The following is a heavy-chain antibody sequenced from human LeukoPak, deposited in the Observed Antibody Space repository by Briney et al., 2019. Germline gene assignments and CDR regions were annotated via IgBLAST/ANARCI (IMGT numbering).Heavy chain of an antibody. V-gene: IGHV3-64D*09. Sequence: PGGSLRLSCAASGFTFSSYAMHWGRQAPGKGLEYVSGISSNGGSTDYADSVMGRFTISRDNSKKKLYLQMSSLRAEDTAVYYCVKADCSGGSCYFLSWGQGTLVTVSS. CDR2: ISSNGGST. D-gene: IGHD2-15*01. J-gene: IGHJ4*02. CDR1: GFTFSSYA. CDR3: VKADCSGGSCYFLS.